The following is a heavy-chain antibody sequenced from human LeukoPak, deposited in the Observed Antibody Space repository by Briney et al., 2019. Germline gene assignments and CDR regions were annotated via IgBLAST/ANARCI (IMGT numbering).Heavy chain of an antibody. D-gene: IGHD5-24*01. CDR3: ARGLVVDGYNLFFLRDPRYYFDY. CDR2: INHSGST. J-gene: IGHJ4*02. V-gene: IGHV4-34*01. Sequence: SEILSLTCTVSGGPISSYYWSWIRQPPGKGLEWIGEINHSGSTNYNPSLKSRVTISVDTSKNQFSLKLSSVTAADTAVYYCARGLVVDGYNLFFLRDPRYYFDYWGQGTLVTVSS. CDR1: GGPISSYY.